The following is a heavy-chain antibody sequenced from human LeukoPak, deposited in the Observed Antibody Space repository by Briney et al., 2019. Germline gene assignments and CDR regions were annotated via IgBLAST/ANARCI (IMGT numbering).Heavy chain of an antibody. J-gene: IGHJ4*02. CDR3: ARVGYYYDSSGHYSGYFDY. CDR2: IYYSGST. V-gene: IGHV4-30-4*01. Sequence: PSETLSLTCTVSGGSISSGDYYWSWIRQPPGKGLEWIGYIYYSGSTYYNPSLKSRVTISVDTSKNQFSLKLSSVTAADTAVYYCARVGYYYDSSGHYSGYFDYWGQGTLVTVSS. CDR1: GGSISSGDYY. D-gene: IGHD3-22*01.